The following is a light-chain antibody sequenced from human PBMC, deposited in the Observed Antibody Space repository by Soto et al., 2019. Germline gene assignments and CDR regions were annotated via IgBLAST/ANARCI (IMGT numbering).Light chain of an antibody. CDR3: QSYDSSLSGYV. V-gene: IGLV1-40*01. J-gene: IGLJ1*01. Sequence: QSVLTQPPSVSGAPGQRVTISCTGSSSNIGAGYDVHWYQQLPGTAPKLLINGNRNRPSGVPDRFSGSKSGTSASLAITGLQAEDEADYYCQSYDSSLSGYVFGTGTKLTVL. CDR1: SSNIGAGYD. CDR2: GNR.